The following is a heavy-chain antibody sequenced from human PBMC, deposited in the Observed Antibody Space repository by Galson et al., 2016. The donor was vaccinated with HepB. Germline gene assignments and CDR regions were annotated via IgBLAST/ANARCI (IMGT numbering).Heavy chain of an antibody. D-gene: IGHD1-1*01. CDR2: LFPGDSDN. CDR1: GYTFTSYW. J-gene: IGHJ4*02. Sequence: QSGAEVKKPGESLKISCKVSGYTFTSYWIGWVRQMPGKGLEWMGILFPGDSDNRYSPSFQGQVTISADNSISTAYLQWCSLRASDTAMYYCARCLYTGTTRAFDYWGQGTLVTVSS. CDR3: ARCLYTGTTRAFDY. V-gene: IGHV5-51*01.